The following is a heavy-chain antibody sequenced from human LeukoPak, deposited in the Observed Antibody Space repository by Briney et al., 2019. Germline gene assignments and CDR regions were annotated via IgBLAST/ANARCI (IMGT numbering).Heavy chain of an antibody. CDR3: AKDLDYNHDWFDP. Sequence: SGGSLRLSCAASGFTFSSYAMSWVRQAPGKGLEWVSAISGSGGSTYYADSVKGRFTISRDNSKNTLYLQMNSLRAEDAAVYYCAKDLDYNHDWFDPWGQGTLVTVSS. J-gene: IGHJ5*02. CDR2: ISGSGGST. CDR1: GFTFSSYA. V-gene: IGHV3-23*01. D-gene: IGHD4-11*01.